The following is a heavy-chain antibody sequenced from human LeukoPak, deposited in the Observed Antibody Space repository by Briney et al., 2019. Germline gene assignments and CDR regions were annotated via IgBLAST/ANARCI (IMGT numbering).Heavy chain of an antibody. V-gene: IGHV3-48*03. CDR3: AELGITMIGGV. Sequence: GGSLRLSCAASGFTFSSYEMNWVRQAPGKGLEWVSYISSSGSTIYYADSVKGRFTISRDNAKNSLYLQMSRLRAGDTAVYYCAELGITMIGGVWGKGTTVTISS. CDR1: GFTFSSYE. D-gene: IGHD3-10*02. CDR2: ISSSGSTI. J-gene: IGHJ6*04.